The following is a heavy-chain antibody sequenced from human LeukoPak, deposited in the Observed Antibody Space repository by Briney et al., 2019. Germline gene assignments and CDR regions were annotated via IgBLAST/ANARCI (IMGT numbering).Heavy chain of an antibody. D-gene: IGHD3-22*01. J-gene: IGHJ4*02. V-gene: IGHV3-74*01. CDR3: ARDGSDYYDSSGYYGHYFDY. CDR2: INSDGSST. Sequence: GGSLRLSCAASGFTFSSYWMHWVRQAPGKGLVWVSRINSDGSSTSYADSVKGRFTISRDNAKNTLYLKMNSLRAEDTAVYYCARDGSDYYDSSGYYGHYFDYWGQGTLVTVSS. CDR1: GFTFSSYW.